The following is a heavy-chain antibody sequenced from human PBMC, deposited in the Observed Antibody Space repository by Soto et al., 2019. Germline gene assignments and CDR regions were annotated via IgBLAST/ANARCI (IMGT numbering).Heavy chain of an antibody. J-gene: IGHJ4*02. CDR2: ISAYNDHT. CDR1: GYTLTTYG. V-gene: IGHV1-18*01. D-gene: IGHD3-22*01. Sequence: QVQLVQSGAEVKKPGASVKVSCKASGYTLTTYGIHWVRQAPGQGLEWMGYISAYNDHTNFAQKFQGRVTMTTDPSTSTAFMELRSLRSDDSAVYYCARASLDTYYCDTPDWWGQGTLVSVSS. CDR3: ARASLDTYYCDTPDW.